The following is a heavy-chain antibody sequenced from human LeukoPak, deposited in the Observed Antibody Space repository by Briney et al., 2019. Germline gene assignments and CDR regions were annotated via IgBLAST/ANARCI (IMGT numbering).Heavy chain of an antibody. D-gene: IGHD1-26*01. CDR3: ARGWVVGATAY. CDR1: GFTFGSYS. J-gene: IGHJ4*02. CDR2: ISSSSSTI. Sequence: GGSLRLSCAASGFTFGSYSMNWVRQAPGKGLEWVSYISSSSSTIYYADSVKGRFTISRDNAKNSLYLQMNSLRAEDTAVYYCARGWVVGATAYWGQGTLVTVSS. V-gene: IGHV3-48*01.